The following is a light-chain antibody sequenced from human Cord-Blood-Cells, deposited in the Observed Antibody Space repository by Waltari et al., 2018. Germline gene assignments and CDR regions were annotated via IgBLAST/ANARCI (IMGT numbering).Light chain of an antibody. CDR2: DAS. CDR3: QQRSNWGLT. V-gene: IGKV3-11*01. CDR1: QSVSSY. Sequence: EIVLTQSPATLSLSPGERATLSCRASQSVSSYLAWYQQKPVQAPRLLIYDASNRATGIPARFSGSGSGTDFTLTISSLEPEDFAVYYCQQRSNWGLTFGGGTKVEIK. J-gene: IGKJ4*01.